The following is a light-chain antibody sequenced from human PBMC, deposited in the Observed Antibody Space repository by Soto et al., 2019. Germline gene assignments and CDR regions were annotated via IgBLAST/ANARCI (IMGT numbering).Light chain of an antibody. CDR1: GVDICSYNR. Sequence: QTVLTQPASGSWDPGQSLTISCTGTGVDICSYNRVSWYQQHPGKAPKLIIYEVTDRPSGVSNRFSGSKSGNTASLTISGLQAEDVAEYYCSSYTNINTRACVFGTGTKVTVL. CDR3: SSYTNINTRACV. CDR2: EVT. V-gene: IGLV2-14*01. J-gene: IGLJ1*01.